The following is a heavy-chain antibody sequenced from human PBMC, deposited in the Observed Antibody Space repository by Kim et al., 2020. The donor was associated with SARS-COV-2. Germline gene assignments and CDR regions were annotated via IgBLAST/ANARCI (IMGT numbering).Heavy chain of an antibody. D-gene: IGHD3-10*01. CDR3: ARGELLWFGESYYPFDY. Sequence: LKSRVTISVDPSQNQFSLKLSSVTAADTAVYYCARGELLWFGESYYPFDYWGQGTLVTVSS. V-gene: IGHV4-59*09. J-gene: IGHJ4*02.